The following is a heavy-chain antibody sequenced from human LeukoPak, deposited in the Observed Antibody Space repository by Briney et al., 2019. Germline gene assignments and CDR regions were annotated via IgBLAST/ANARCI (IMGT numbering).Heavy chain of an antibody. D-gene: IGHD3-22*01. J-gene: IGHJ3*02. Sequence: PGGSLRLSCAASGFTFSSYAMSWVRQAPGKGLEWVSAISGSGGSTYYADSVKGRFTISRDNSKNTLYLQMNSLRAEDTAVYYCAKDVSGGVGSTVVVPRGLAFDIWGQGTMVTVSS. CDR1: GFTFSSYA. CDR3: AKDVSGGVGSTVVVPRGLAFDI. CDR2: ISGSGGST. V-gene: IGHV3-23*01.